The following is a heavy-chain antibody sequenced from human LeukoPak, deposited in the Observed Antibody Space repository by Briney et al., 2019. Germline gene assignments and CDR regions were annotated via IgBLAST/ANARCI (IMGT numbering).Heavy chain of an antibody. CDR1: GFTFSSYG. V-gene: IGHV3-30*02. J-gene: IGHJ2*01. CDR2: IRYDGSNK. CDR3: AREGDNDYGDYRVAENWYFDL. Sequence: GGSLRLSCAASGFTFSSYGMHWVRQAPGKGLEWVAFIRYDGSNKYYVDSVKGRFTISRDNAKNSLYLQMNSLRAEDTALYHCAREGDNDYGDYRVAENWYFDLWGRGTLVTVSS. D-gene: IGHD4-17*01.